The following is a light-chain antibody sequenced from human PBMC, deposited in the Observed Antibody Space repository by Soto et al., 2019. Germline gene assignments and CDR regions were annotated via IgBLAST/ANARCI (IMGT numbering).Light chain of an antibody. V-gene: IGKV1-33*01. CDR3: LQDINYPWT. CDR1: QDISNF. CDR2: DAS. Sequence: DIQMTQSPSSLSASVGDRVAITCQASQDISNFLNWYQQKPGKAPKLLTYDASDLGTGVPSRFSGSGSGTDFTFTISNLQPEDFATYYCLQDINYPWTFGQGTKVDIK. J-gene: IGKJ1*01.